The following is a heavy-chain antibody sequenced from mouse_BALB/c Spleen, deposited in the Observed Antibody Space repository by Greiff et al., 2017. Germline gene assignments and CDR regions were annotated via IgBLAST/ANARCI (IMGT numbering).Heavy chain of an antibody. D-gene: IGHD3-1*01. J-gene: IGHJ4*01. CDR3: ARDRDFFYYAMDY. V-gene: IGHV2-9*02. CDR2: IWAGGST. Sequence: VKLVESGPGLVAPSQSLSITCTVSGFSLTSYGVHWVRQPPGKGLEWLGVIWAGGSTNYNSALMSRLSISKDNSKSQVFLKMNSLQTDDTAMYYCARDRDFFYYAMDYWGQGTSVTVSS. CDR1: GFSLTSYG.